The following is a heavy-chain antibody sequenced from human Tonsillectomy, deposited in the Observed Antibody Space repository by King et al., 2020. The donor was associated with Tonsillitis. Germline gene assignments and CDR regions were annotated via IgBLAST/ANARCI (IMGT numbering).Heavy chain of an antibody. CDR2: INYSGMT. D-gene: IGHD1-26*01. CDR3: ARGFAGSYFDF. Sequence: HVQLQQWGAGLLKPSETLSLTCAVHGEPFSGYYWYWIRQPPGKGLEWIGEINYSGMTNYNPSLKSRVIISVDSSRKQFSLNLTSVTAADTAIYYCARGFAGSYFDFWGQGTLVTVSS. CDR1: GEPFSGYY. V-gene: IGHV4-34*01. J-gene: IGHJ4*02.